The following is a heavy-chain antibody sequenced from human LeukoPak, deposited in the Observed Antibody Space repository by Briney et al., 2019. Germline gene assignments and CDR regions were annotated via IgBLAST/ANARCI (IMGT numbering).Heavy chain of an antibody. V-gene: IGHV3-21*06. J-gene: IGHJ3*02. Sequence: PGGSLRLSCAASEFSFGSYWMNWVRQAPGKGLEWVSSISSSSIYIYYADSLKCRLTISRDNARNSLYLQMNSLRAEDTAVDYCARGYSNYRYTFDIWGQGTMVTVSS. CDR2: ISSSSIYI. CDR3: ARGYSNYRYTFDI. CDR1: EFSFGSYW. D-gene: IGHD4-11*01.